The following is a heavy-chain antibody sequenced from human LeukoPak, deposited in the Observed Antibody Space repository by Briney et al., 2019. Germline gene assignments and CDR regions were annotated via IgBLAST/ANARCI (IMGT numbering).Heavy chain of an antibody. CDR2: ISGSAHKI. CDR3: AGRPTGYSSGYIH. J-gene: IGHJ4*02. Sequence: GGSLRLSCVASGITFSNYAVSWVRQAPEKGLDWVSVISGSAHKIRYADSVKGRFTISRDNSENIVYLQMNNLRVEDTAVYYCAGRPTGYSSGYIHWGQGTLVTVSS. CDR1: GITFSNYA. V-gene: IGHV3-23*01. D-gene: IGHD5-18*01.